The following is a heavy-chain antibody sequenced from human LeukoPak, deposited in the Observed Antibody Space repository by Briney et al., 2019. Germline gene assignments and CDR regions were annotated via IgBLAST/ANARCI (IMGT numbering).Heavy chain of an antibody. CDR2: ISGSGGST. J-gene: IGHJ6*02. V-gene: IGHV3-23*01. CDR3: AKRQAHYYYGMDV. Sequence: GGSLRLSCAASGFTFSSYAMIWVRQAPGEGLEWVSAISGSGGSTYYADSVKGRFTISRDNSKNTLYLQMNSLRAEDTAVYYCAKRQAHYYYGMDVWGQGTTVTVSS. CDR1: GFTFSSYA.